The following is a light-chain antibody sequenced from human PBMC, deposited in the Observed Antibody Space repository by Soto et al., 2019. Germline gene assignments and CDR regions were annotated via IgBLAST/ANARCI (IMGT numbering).Light chain of an antibody. CDR2: GAS. CDR1: ESVSSN. J-gene: IGKJ5*01. CDR3: QQYNNWPPSII. V-gene: IGKV3-15*01. Sequence: DRVMTQSPATLSVSPGERATLSCRASESVSSNLAWYQQRPGQAPRLLIYGASTRATDTPVRFRGSGSGTEFTLTISSLQSEDFAVYYCQQYNNWPPSIIFGQGTRLEIK.